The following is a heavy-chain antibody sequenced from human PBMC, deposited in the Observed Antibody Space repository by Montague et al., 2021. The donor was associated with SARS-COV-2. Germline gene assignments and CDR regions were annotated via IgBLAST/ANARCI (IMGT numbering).Heavy chain of an antibody. V-gene: IGHV3-66*02. J-gene: IGHJ6*02. Sequence: SLRLSCAASGFTVSSNYMSWVRQAPGKGLEWVSVIYSGGSTYYADSVQGRFTISRDNSKNTLYLQMNSLRAEDTAVYYCARGGHYSNYWYGMDVWGQGTTVTVSS. CDR2: IYSGGST. CDR1: GFTVSSNY. CDR3: ARGGHYSNYWYGMDV. D-gene: IGHD4-11*01.